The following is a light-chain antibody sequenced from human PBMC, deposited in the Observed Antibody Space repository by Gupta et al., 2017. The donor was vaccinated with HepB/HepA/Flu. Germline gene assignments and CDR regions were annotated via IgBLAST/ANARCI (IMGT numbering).Light chain of an antibody. CDR1: QSVSSY. CDR3: QRRREWPIT. Sequence: IVLTQSPATLSLSPGEIATLSCMASQSVSSYLACYQQKPGQAPRLLIYDASNWATGIPARFSGSASAADITLTIRMLAPEDFTVYCIQRRREWPITFGQGTRLELK. J-gene: IGKJ5*01. V-gene: IGKV3-11*01. CDR2: DAS.